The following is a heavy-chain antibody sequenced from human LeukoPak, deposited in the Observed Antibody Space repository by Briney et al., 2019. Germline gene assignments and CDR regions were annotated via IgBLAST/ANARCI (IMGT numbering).Heavy chain of an antibody. Sequence: GGSLRLSCAASGFTFSSYEMNWVRQAPGKGLEWVSYISSSGTTIYYADSVKGRFTISRDNAKNSLYLQMNSLRAEDTAVYYCARAGVVVAATGNLWFDPWGQGTLVTVSS. CDR2: ISSSGTTI. V-gene: IGHV3-48*03. D-gene: IGHD2-15*01. CDR1: GFTFSSYE. J-gene: IGHJ5*02. CDR3: ARAGVVVAATGNLWFDP.